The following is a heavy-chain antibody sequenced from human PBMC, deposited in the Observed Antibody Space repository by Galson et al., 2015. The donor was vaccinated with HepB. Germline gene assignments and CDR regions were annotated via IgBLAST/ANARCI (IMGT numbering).Heavy chain of an antibody. Sequence: SLRHRCGASGFTFDNYAMCCVRPAPGKGLEWVSSISSSSSYIYYADSVKGRFTIARDNAKNSLYLQMNSLRAGDTAVYYCARDGDYGAEFDYWGQGTLVTVSS. CDR2: ISSSSSYI. D-gene: IGHD4-17*01. CDR3: ARDGDYGAEFDY. J-gene: IGHJ4*02. V-gene: IGHV3-21*01. CDR1: GFTFDNYA.